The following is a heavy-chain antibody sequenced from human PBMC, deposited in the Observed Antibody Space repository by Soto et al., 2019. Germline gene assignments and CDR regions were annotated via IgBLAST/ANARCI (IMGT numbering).Heavy chain of an antibody. J-gene: IGHJ6*02. Sequence: TLSLTCSVSGGSFSSDSFIWSWVRQFPGKGLEWIGYIYYSGTTYYNPSLRSRVIMSVDTSKKQFSLKLSSVTAADTAVYYCARDHKWDGMDVWGQGTKVTLS. CDR3: ARDHKWDGMDV. V-gene: IGHV4-31*03. CDR2: IYYSGTT. D-gene: IGHD1-26*01. CDR1: GGSFSSDSFI.